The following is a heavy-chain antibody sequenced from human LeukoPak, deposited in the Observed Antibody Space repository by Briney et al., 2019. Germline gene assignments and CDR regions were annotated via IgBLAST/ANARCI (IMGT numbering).Heavy chain of an antibody. Sequence: GGSLRLSCAASGFTFSSYAMSWVRQAPGKGLEWVSAISGSGGSTYYADSVKGRFTISRDNSKNTLYLQMNSLRAEDTAVYYCAKDRIMITFGGVIGSNWFDPWGQGTLVTVSS. CDR3: AKDRIMITFGGVIGSNWFDP. CDR1: GFTFSSYA. CDR2: ISGSGGST. J-gene: IGHJ5*02. V-gene: IGHV3-23*01. D-gene: IGHD3-16*02.